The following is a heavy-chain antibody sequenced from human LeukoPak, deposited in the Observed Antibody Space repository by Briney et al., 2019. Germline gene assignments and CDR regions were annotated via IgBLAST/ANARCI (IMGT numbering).Heavy chain of an antibody. Sequence: PRGSLRLSCAATGFTFGSYEMNWVRQAPRKGLELVSYIGSSATAIYYADSVKGRFTISSDSAKNSLYLQVNSLTGQETADYYCARAFGYSFADWGHGTMVTVSS. CDR1: GFTFGSYE. CDR2: IGSSATAI. D-gene: IGHD6-13*01. V-gene: IGHV3-48*03. CDR3: ARAFGYSFAD. J-gene: IGHJ4*01.